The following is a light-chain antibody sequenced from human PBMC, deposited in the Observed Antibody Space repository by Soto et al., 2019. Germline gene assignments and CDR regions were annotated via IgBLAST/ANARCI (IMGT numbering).Light chain of an antibody. J-gene: IGLJ1*01. Sequence: QSVLTQPRSVSGSPGQSVTISCTGTSSDVGGYNYVSWYQQHPGKAPKVIIYDVSKWPSGVPDRFSGSKSGNTASLTISGIQAEDEADYYCCSYAGSSYVFGNGTKVTVL. V-gene: IGLV2-11*01. CDR3: CSYAGSSYV. CDR2: DVS. CDR1: SSDVGGYNY.